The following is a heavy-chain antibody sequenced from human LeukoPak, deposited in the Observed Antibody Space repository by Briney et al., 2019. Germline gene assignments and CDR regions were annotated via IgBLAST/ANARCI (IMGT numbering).Heavy chain of an antibody. CDR2: ISYDGSNK. D-gene: IGHD3-10*01. J-gene: IGHJ6*04. CDR3: AKDFTVRGPNGMDV. CDR1: GFTFSSYG. Sequence: GGSLRLSCAASGFTFSSYGMHWVRQAPGKGLEWVAVISYDGSNKYYADSVKGRFTISRDNSKNTLYLQVNSLRAEDAAVYYCAKDFTVRGPNGMDVWGKGTTVTVSS. V-gene: IGHV3-30*18.